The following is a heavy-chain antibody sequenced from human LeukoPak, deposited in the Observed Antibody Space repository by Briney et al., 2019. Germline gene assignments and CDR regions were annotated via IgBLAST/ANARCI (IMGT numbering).Heavy chain of an antibody. J-gene: IGHJ4*02. CDR1: GITLSNYG. Sequence: GRSLRLSCAVSGITLSNYGMSWVRQAPGKGLQWVSGISGSGGNTYYADSVKGRFTISRDNSKNTLYLQMNSLRAEDTAVYFCAKRGVVIRVFLVGFHKEASYFDSWGQGALVTVSS. CDR2: ISGSGGNT. V-gene: IGHV3-23*01. D-gene: IGHD3-10*01. CDR3: AKRGVVIRVFLVGFHKEASYFDS.